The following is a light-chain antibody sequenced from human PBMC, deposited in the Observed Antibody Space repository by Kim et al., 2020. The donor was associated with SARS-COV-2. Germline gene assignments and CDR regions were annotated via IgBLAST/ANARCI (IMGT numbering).Light chain of an antibody. Sequence: ELTQPPSASGTPGQRVSISCSGITSNIGAGYDVHWYQQLPGTAPKLLIYGNSNRPSGVPDRFSGSKSGTSASLAITGLQAEDEADYYCQSYDSSLSGYVFGTGTTVTVL. CDR1: TSNIGAGYD. J-gene: IGLJ1*01. V-gene: IGLV1-40*01. CDR2: GNS. CDR3: QSYDSSLSGYV.